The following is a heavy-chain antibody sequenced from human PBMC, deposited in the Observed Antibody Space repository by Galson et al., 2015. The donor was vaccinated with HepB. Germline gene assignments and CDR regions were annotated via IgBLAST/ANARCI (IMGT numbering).Heavy chain of an antibody. CDR1: GFTFTSSA. D-gene: IGHD2-21*02. Sequence: SVKVSCKASGFTFTSSAVQWVRQARGQRLEWIGWIVVDSGNTNYAQKFQERVTITRDMSKSTAYMELSSLRSEDTAVYYCAANAYCGGDCFNYWGQGTMVIVSS. CDR3: AANAYCGGDCFNY. V-gene: IGHV1-58*01. J-gene: IGHJ3*01. CDR2: IVVDSGNT.